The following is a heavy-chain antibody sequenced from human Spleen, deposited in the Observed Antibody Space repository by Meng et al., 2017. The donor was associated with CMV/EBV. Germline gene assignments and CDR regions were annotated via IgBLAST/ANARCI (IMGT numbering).Heavy chain of an antibody. CDR3: ARDKVWFGELGFDY. D-gene: IGHD3-10*01. CDR1: GFTFSSYA. Sequence: GESLKISCAASGFTFSSYAMHWVRQAPGKGLEWVAVISYDGSNKYYADSVKGRFTISRDNSKNTLYLQMNSLRAEDTAVYYCARDKVWFGELGFDYWGQGTLVTVSS. V-gene: IGHV3-30-3*01. J-gene: IGHJ4*02. CDR2: ISYDGSNK.